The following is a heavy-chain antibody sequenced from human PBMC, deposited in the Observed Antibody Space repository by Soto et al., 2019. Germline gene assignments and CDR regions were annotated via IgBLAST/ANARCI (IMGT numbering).Heavy chain of an antibody. D-gene: IGHD6-13*01. CDR1: GFTFSSYG. CDR2: IWYDGSNK. CDR3: ASSSPYYYGMDV. J-gene: IGHJ6*02. V-gene: IGHV3-33*01. Sequence: GGFMRLSCAASGFTFSSYGMHWVRQATGKGLEWVAVIWYDGSNKYYADSVKGRFTISRDNSKNTLYLQMNSLRAEDTAVYYCASSSPYYYGMDVWGQGTTVTVSS.